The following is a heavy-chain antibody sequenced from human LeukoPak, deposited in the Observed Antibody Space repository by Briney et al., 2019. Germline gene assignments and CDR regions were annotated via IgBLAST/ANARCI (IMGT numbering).Heavy chain of an antibody. CDR2: VYYSGST. Sequence: SETLSLTCIVSGGSIWSQYWSWIRQPPGKGLEWIGYVYYSGSTNYNPSLKSRVTISVDMSKNQFSLKLKSVTAADTAVYYCVRDNGRADTCCNWFDPWGQGTLVTVSS. CDR3: VRDNGRADTCCNWFDP. D-gene: IGHD2-8*01. J-gene: IGHJ5*02. V-gene: IGHV4-59*11. CDR1: GGSIWSQY.